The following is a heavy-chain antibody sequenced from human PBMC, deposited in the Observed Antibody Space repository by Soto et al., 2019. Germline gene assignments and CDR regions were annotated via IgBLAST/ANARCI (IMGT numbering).Heavy chain of an antibody. CDR2: IYWDDVK. D-gene: IGHD3-10*01. CDR3: AHRRAYYGSWVWGYFDY. CDR1: GFSLSSSGVG. V-gene: IGHV2-5*02. J-gene: IGHJ4*02. Sequence: QITLKESGPTLVKPTKPLTLTCTFSGFSLSSSGVGVGWIGQPPGKALEWLALIYWDDVKRYSPSLRSRLTISKDTSKNQVVLTMTNMDPEDTATYYCAHRRAYYGSWVWGYFDYWGQGTLVTVSS.